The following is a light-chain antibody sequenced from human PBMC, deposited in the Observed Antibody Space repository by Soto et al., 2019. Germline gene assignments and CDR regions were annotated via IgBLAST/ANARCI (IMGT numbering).Light chain of an antibody. V-gene: IGLV2-8*01. J-gene: IGLJ1*01. CDR2: EVN. Sequence: QSALTQPPSASGSPGQSVTISCTGTSSDVGGYKYVSWYQQHPGKAPKLMIFEVNNRPSGVPDRFSGSKSGNTASLTVSGLQAENEAESYCSAYAGINNLGVFGTGTKVTVL. CDR1: SSDVGGYKY. CDR3: SAYAGINNLGV.